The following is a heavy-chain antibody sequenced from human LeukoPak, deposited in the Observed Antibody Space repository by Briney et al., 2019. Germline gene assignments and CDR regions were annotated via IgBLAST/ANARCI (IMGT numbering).Heavy chain of an antibody. J-gene: IGHJ4*02. CDR3: ARAPGSSSWYILGY. CDR2: IYYSGST. Sequence: SETLSLACTVSGGSISSYYWSWIRQHPGKGLEWIGYIYYSGSTYYNPSLKSRVTISVDTSKNQFSLKLSSVTAADTAVYYCARAPGSSSWYILGYWGQGTLVTVSS. D-gene: IGHD6-13*01. V-gene: IGHV4-59*06. CDR1: GGSISSYY.